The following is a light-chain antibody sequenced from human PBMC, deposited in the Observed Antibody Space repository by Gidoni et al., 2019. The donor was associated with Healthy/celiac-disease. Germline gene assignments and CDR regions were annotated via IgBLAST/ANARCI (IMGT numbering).Light chain of an antibody. CDR1: ASVSSSY. Sequence: DIVLTPSPGTLALSPGERATICCRASASVSSSYLSWYQQKPGQATRLLTYGASSRDTGIPDRFSGSGSGTDFTLTISRLEPEDFAVYYCQQYGSSPWTFGQGNKVEIK. J-gene: IGKJ1*01. V-gene: IGKV3-20*01. CDR3: QQYGSSPWT. CDR2: GAS.